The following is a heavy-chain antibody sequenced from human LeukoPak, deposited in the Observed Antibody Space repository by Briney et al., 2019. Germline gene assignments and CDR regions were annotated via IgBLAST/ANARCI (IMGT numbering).Heavy chain of an antibody. CDR3: ARGPYTNGHYFDY. D-gene: IGHD6-19*01. J-gene: IGHJ4*02. V-gene: IGHV3-30*03. Sequence: GGSLRLSCAASGFTFSSYGMHWVRQAPGKGLEWVAVISYDGSNKYYADSMKGRFTISRDNSKNTLYLQMNSLRAEDTAVYYCARGPYTNGHYFDYWGQGTLATVSS. CDR1: GFTFSSYG. CDR2: ISYDGSNK.